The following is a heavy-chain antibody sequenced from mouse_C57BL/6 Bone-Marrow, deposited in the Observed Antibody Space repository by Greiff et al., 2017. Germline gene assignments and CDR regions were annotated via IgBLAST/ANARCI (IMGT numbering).Heavy chain of an antibody. CDR2: ISTYYGDA. J-gene: IGHJ4*01. CDR3: ARKGDSEDAMDY. CDR1: GYSFTDYA. Sequence: QVQLQQSGPELVRPGVSVKISCKGSGYSFTDYAMHWVKQSHAKSLEWIGVISTYYGDASYNQKFKDKDTMTVDKSSSTAYMELARLTSEDSAVYYCARKGDSEDAMDYWGQGTSVTVSS. V-gene: IGHV1-67*01.